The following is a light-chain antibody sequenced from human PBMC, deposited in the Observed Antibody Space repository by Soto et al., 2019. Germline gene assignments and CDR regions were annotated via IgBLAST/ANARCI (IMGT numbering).Light chain of an antibody. J-gene: IGLJ1*01. CDR2: DVS. V-gene: IGLV2-14*01. Sequence: QSALTQPASVSGSPGQSIPISCTGPSSDVGGYNYVSWYQQHPGKAPKLMIYDVSERPSGVSDRFSASKSGNTASLIISGLQAEDEADYYCSSFTSDSSHYVFGSGTKLTVL. CDR1: SSDVGGYNY. CDR3: SSFTSDSSHYV.